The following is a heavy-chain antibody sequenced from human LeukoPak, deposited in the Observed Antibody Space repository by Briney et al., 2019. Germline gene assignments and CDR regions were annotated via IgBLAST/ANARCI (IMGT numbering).Heavy chain of an antibody. J-gene: IGHJ4*02. CDR3: TRIGDGYPY. CDR2: IKAGSGDT. D-gene: IGHD5-24*01. Sequence: ASVKVSCKASGYIFTAYYLHWVRQAPGQGPEWMGWIKAGSGDTNYARKFQGRVTMTRDTSITTVYMELNSLTSDDTAVYYCTRIGDGYPYWGQGSLVTVSS. CDR1: GYIFTAYY. V-gene: IGHV1-2*02.